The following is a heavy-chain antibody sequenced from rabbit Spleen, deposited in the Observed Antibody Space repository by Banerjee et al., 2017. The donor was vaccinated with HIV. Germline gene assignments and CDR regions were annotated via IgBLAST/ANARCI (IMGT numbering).Heavy chain of an antibody. CDR1: GFSFSSSYY. Sequence: QEQLVESGGGLVRPEGSLTLTCTASGFSFSSSYYMCWVRQAPGKGLEWIACIYDGSGTSTKYASWAKGRFTISKASSTTVTLQMTSLTAADTATYFCARGSATMTMLITGYYFNLWGPGTLVTVS. J-gene: IGHJ4*01. CDR2: IYDGSGTST. D-gene: IGHD2-1*01. V-gene: IGHV1S45*01. CDR3: ARGSATMTMLITGYYFNL.